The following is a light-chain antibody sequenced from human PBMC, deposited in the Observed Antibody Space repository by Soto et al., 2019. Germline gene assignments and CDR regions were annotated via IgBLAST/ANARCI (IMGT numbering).Light chain of an antibody. CDR2: GDD. Sequence: QSVLTQPPSVSGAPGQRVTISCTGDSSNIGGSYDVHWYQHLPGTSPKLLIYGDDDRPSGVPDRFSGSTSGASASLAITGLQPEDEADYYCQTYDRSLRSAIFGGGTKLTVL. J-gene: IGLJ2*01. CDR3: QTYDRSLRSAI. CDR1: SSNIGGSYD. V-gene: IGLV1-40*01.